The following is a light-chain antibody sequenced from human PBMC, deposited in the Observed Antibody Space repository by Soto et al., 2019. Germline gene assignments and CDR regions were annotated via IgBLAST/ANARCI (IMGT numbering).Light chain of an antibody. V-gene: IGKV1-39*01. CDR3: QQTYSTPLT. Sequence: DIQMTQSPSSLSASVGDRVTITCRASQIISSYLNWYQQKPGKAPKLLISAASSLQSGVPSRFSGSGSGTDFTLTISSLQPEDFATYYCQQTYSTPLTLGGGTKVEIK. CDR2: AAS. CDR1: QIISSY. J-gene: IGKJ4*01.